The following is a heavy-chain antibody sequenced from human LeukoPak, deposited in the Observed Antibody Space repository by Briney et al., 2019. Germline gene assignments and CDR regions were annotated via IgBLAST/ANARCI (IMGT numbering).Heavy chain of an antibody. CDR3: ARDSDFDSSGYYPYYYYYKMDV. Sequence: GGSLRLSCAASGFTFSSYSMNWVRQAPGKGLEWVSSISSSSSYIYYADSVKGRFTISRDNAKNSLFLQMNSLRAEDTAVYYCARDSDFDSSGYYPYYYYYKMDVWGQGTTVTVSS. V-gene: IGHV3-21*01. CDR2: ISSSSSYI. CDR1: GFTFSSYS. D-gene: IGHD3-22*01. J-gene: IGHJ6*02.